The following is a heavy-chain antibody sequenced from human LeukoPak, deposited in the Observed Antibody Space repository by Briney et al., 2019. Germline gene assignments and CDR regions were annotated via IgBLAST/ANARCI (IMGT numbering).Heavy chain of an antibody. CDR1: GFTFSSYG. D-gene: IGHD3-16*01. V-gene: IGHV3-33*06. Sequence: GGPLRLSCAASGFTFSSYGMHWVRQAPGKGLEGVAVIWYDGSDKYYADSVKGRFTISRDNSKNTLYLQMNSLRAEDTAVYYCAKDKDYGYYMDVWGKGTTVTVSS. CDR3: AKDKDYGYYMDV. CDR2: IWYDGSDK. J-gene: IGHJ6*03.